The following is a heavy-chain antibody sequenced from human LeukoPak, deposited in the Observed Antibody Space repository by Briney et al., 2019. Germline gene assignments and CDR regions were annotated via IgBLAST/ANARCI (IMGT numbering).Heavy chain of an antibody. CDR1: CYTFTSYG. Sequence: ASVKVSCKASCYTFTSYGISWVRQAPGQGLEWMGWISAYNGNTNYAQKLQGRVTMTTDTSTSTAYMELRSLRSDDTAVYYCARSRIAAVGTSFDYWGQGTLVTVSS. CDR2: ISAYNGNT. V-gene: IGHV1-18*01. J-gene: IGHJ4*02. CDR3: ARSRIAAVGTSFDY. D-gene: IGHD6-13*01.